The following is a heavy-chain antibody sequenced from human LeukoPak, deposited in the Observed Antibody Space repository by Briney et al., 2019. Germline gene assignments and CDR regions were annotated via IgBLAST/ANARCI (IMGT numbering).Heavy chain of an antibody. J-gene: IGHJ4*02. CDR2: INSDGIST. Sequence: GGSLRLSCAASGFTFSSYWMHWVRQAPGKGQVWVSRINSDGISTSYADSVQGRFTISRDNAKNTLYLQMNSLRAEDTAVYYCALVGPTFYFDSWGQGTLVTVSS. CDR3: ALVGPTFYFDS. D-gene: IGHD1-26*01. V-gene: IGHV3-74*01. CDR1: GFTFSSYW.